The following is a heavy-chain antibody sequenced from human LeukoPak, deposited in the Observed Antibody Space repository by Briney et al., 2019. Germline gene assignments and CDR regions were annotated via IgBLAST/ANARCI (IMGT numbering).Heavy chain of an antibody. CDR2: IYYSGST. D-gene: IGHD3-3*01. J-gene: IGHJ5*02. V-gene: IGHV4-39*01. CDR1: GGSISSSSHY. Sequence: SETLSLTCTVSGGSISSSSHYWGWIRQPPGKGLEWIGSIYYSGSTYYNPSLKSRVTISVDTSKNQFSLKLSSVTAADTAVYYCAGRGITIFGVVYSEFWFDPWGQGTLVTVSS. CDR3: AGRGITIFGVVYSEFWFDP.